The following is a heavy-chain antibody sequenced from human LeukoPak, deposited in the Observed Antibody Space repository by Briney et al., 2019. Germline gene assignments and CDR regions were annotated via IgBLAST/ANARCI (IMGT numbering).Heavy chain of an antibody. Sequence: GGSLRLSCVVSGFTVSNNYMSWVRQAPRKGLEWVSLIYSGGSTYYADSVKGRFTISRDNSKFTLYMQMNSLRAEDTAVYYCARVRAGYCTSTSCYTGMDVWGQGTTVTVSS. CDR2: IYSGGST. J-gene: IGHJ6*02. CDR1: GFTVSNNY. V-gene: IGHV3-66*02. D-gene: IGHD2-2*01. CDR3: ARVRAGYCTSTSCYTGMDV.